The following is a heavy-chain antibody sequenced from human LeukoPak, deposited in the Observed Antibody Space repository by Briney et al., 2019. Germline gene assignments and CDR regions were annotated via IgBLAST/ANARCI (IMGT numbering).Heavy chain of an antibody. CDR2: IWYDGSNK. V-gene: IGHV3-33*01. CDR3: ARARGVSTGYRPIDY. Sequence: GGSLRLSCAASGFTFSSYGMHWVRQAPGKGLEWVAVIWYDGSNKHYAESVKGRFSISRDNSKSTLYLQMNSLRAEDTAVYYCARARGVSTGYRPIDYWGQGTLVTVSS. CDR1: GFTFSSYG. D-gene: IGHD3-22*01. J-gene: IGHJ4*02.